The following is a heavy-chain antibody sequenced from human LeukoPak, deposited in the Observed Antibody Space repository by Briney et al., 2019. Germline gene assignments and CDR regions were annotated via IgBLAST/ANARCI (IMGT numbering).Heavy chain of an antibody. J-gene: IGHJ3*02. V-gene: IGHV1-69*13. D-gene: IGHD1-26*01. CDR3: AREKSRGATLLDAFDI. CDR2: IIPIFGTA. Sequence: SVKVSCKASGGTFSSYAISWVRQAPGQGLEWMGGIIPIFGTANYAQKFQGRVTITADESTSTAYMELSSLRSEDTAVYYCAREKSRGATLLDAFDIWGQGTMVTVSS. CDR1: GGTFSSYA.